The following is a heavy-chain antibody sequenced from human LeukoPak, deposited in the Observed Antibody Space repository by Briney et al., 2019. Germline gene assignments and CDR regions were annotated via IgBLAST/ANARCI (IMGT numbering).Heavy chain of an antibody. CDR3: LKTYYYGSAAN. CDR2: IRSKAYGGTT. CDR1: GFTFGDYA. V-gene: IGHV3-49*03. J-gene: IGHJ4*02. D-gene: IGHD3-10*01. Sequence: GGSLRLSCTASGFTFGDYAMSWFRQAPGKGLEWVGFIRSKAYGGTTEYAASVKGRFTISRDDSKSIAYLQMNSLKTEDTAVYYCLKTYYYGSAANWGQGTLVPVSS.